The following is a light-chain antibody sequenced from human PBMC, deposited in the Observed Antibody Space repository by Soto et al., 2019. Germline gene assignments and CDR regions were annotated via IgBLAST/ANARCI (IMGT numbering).Light chain of an antibody. V-gene: IGLV2-14*01. CDR1: SSDVGGYNY. J-gene: IGLJ1*01. CDR2: DVS. Sequence: QSALTQPASVSGSPGQSITISCTGTSSDVGGYNYVSWYQQHPGKAPKLMIYDVSNRPSGVSNRFSGSKSGNTASLTISGLQAEDEADYYCSSYTNSSTLASVFATGPKVTVL. CDR3: SSYTNSSTLASV.